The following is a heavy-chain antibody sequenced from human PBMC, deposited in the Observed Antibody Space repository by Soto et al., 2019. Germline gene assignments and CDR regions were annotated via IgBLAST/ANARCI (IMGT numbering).Heavy chain of an antibody. Sequence: EVQLVESGGGLVQPGGSLRLSCVGSGFTVSTYYMSWVRQAPGKGLEWVSSIHRDGTTYYAGSVKGRFIVSRDSSGNTVSLQMTRLTADDTAFYFCARDHGCWGWHSWGQGTVVTVSS. CDR2: IHRDGTT. CDR1: GFTVSTYY. V-gene: IGHV3-66*01. J-gene: IGHJ4*02. CDR3: ARDHGCWGWHS. D-gene: IGHD3-10*01.